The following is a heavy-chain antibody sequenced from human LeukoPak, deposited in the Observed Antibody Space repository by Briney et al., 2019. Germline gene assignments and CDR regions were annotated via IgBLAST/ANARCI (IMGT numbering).Heavy chain of an antibody. Sequence: SVKVSCKASGGTFSSYAISWVRQAPGQGLEWMGGIIPIFGTANYAQKFQGRVTITADESTSTAYMELSSLRSDDTAVYYCAREGWYSSGWYYYYYGMDVWGQGTTVTVSS. CDR3: AREGWYSSGWYYYYYGMDV. CDR1: GGTFSSYA. J-gene: IGHJ6*02. CDR2: IIPIFGTA. V-gene: IGHV1-69*13. D-gene: IGHD6-19*01.